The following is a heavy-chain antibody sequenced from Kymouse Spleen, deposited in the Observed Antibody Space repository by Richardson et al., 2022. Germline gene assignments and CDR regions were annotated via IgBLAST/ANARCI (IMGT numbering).Heavy chain of an antibody. Sequence: EVQLVESGGGLVQPGRSLRLSCAASGFTFDDYAMHWVRQAPGKGLEWVSGISWNSGSIGYADSVKGRFTISRDNAKNSLYLQMNSLRAEDTALYYCAKDIRITGTDYYGMDVWGQGTTVTVSS. V-gene: IGHV3-9*01. J-gene: IGHJ6*02. CDR3: AKDIRITGTDYYGMDV. D-gene: IGHD1-7*01. CDR2: ISWNSGSI. CDR1: GFTFDDYA.